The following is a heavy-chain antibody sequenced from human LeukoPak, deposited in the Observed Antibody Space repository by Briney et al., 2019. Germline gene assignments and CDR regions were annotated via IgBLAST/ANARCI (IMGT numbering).Heavy chain of an antibody. CDR1: GYNFTNYW. CDR2: IYPGDSDT. V-gene: IGHV5-51*01. J-gene: IGHJ4*02. Sequence: GESLKISCKGSGYNFTNYWIGWVRQMPGKGLEWMGIIYPGDSDTRYSPSFQGQVTISADKSISTAYLQWSSLKASDTAMYYCARRRDLYSGSYYPFDYRGQGTLVTVSS. D-gene: IGHD1-26*01. CDR3: ARRRDLYSGSYYPFDY.